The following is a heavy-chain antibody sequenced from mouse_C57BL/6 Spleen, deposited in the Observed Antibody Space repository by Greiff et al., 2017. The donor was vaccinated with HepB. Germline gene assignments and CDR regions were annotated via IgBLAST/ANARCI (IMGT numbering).Heavy chain of an antibody. V-gene: IGHV1-20*01. J-gene: IGHJ1*03. CDR1: GYSFTGYF. CDR2: INPYNGDT. Sequence: EVQLQQSGPELVKPGDSVKISCKASGYSFTGYFMNWVMQSHGKSLEWIGRINPYNGDTFYNQKFKGKATLTVDKSSSTAHMELRSLTSEDSAVYYCASGETTVSYWYFDVWGTGTTVTVSS. CDR3: ASGETTVSYWYFDV. D-gene: IGHD1-1*01.